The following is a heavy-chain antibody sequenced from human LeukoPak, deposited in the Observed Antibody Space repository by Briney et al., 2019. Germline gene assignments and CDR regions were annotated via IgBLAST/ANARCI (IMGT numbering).Heavy chain of an antibody. J-gene: IGHJ6*04. CDR2: ISSSGSTI. CDR1: GFTFSSYE. V-gene: IGHV3-48*03. Sequence: QPWGSLRLSCAASGFTFSSYEINWVRQAPGKGLEGVSYISSSGSTIYYADSVKGRFTISRDNAKHSLYLQMNSLRAEDTAVYYCAELGITMIGGVWGKGTTVTISS. D-gene: IGHD3-10*02. CDR3: AELGITMIGGV.